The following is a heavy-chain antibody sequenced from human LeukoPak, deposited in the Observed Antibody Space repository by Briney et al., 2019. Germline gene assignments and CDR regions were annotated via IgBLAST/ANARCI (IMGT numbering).Heavy chain of an antibody. J-gene: IGHJ4*02. CDR2: IKQNGSER. V-gene: IGHV3-7*01. D-gene: IGHD2-8*02. CDR3: ARDGGHSTDLDY. Sequence: GGSLRLSCATSGFTFSRHWMSWVRQAPGKGPEWVANIKQNGSERYYVHSVKGRFTISRDNAKNSLYLQMNSLRAEDTAVYYCARDGGHSTDLDYWGQGIPVTVSS. CDR1: GFTFSRHW.